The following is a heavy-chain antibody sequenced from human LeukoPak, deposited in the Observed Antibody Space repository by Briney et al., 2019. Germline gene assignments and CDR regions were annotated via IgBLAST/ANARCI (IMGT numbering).Heavy chain of an antibody. CDR3: ARDRDYSNTERGFDY. CDR2: INPNSGGT. V-gene: IGHV1-2*02. Sequence: GASVKVSCKASGYTFTGYYMHWVRQAPGQGLEWMGWINPNSGGTNSAQKFQGRVTMTGDTSISTAYMELRRVTSGDTAVYYCARDRDYSNTERGFDYWGQGTLVTVSS. J-gene: IGHJ4*02. CDR1: GYTFTGYY. D-gene: IGHD4-11*01.